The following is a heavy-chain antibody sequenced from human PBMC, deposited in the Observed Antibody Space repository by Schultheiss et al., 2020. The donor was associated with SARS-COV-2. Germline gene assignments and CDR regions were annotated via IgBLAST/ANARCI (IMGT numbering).Heavy chain of an antibody. CDR3: ARGYYDILTGYYYFDY. J-gene: IGHJ4*02. V-gene: IGHV4-34*01. D-gene: IGHD3-9*01. CDR2: ISHNGST. Sequence: SETLSLTCALYGGSFSGYSWTWIRQPPGKGLEWIGEISHNGSTKYNPSLESRVAISLDTAKNQFSLKLSSVTAADTAVYYCARGYYDILTGYYYFDYWGQGTLVTVSS. CDR1: GGSFSGYS.